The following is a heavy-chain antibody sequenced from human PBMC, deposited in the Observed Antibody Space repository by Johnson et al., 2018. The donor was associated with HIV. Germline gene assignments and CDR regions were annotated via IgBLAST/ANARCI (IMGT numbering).Heavy chain of an antibody. CDR3: ARELEGDYAFDI. CDR1: GFTFSTYG. CDR2: ISYDGSNK. D-gene: IGHD3-10*01. Sequence: QVQLVESGGGVVQPGRSLRLSCAASGFTFSTYGMHWVRQAPGKGLEWVAVISYDGSNKYYADSVKGRFTISRDNSKNTLYLQMNSLRAGDTAVYYCARELEGDYAFDIWGQGTMVTVSS. V-gene: IGHV3-30*19. J-gene: IGHJ3*02.